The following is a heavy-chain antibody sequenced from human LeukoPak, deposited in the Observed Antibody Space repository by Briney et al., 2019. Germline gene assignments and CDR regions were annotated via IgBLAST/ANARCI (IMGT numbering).Heavy chain of an antibody. V-gene: IGHV3-53*01. Sequence: GGSLRLSCAASGFIVSSNYMSWVRQAPGKGLEWVSVIYTGGNSYYADSVKGRFTISRDNPKNTLYLQMNSLGAEDTAMYYCARDFGDYRGYFDYWGQGTLVTVSS. J-gene: IGHJ4*02. D-gene: IGHD3-3*01. CDR2: IYTGGNS. CDR3: ARDFGDYRGYFDY. CDR1: GFIVSSNY.